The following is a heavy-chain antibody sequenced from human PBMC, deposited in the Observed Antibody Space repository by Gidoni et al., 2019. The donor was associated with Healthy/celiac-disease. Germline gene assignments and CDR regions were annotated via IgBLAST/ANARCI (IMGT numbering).Heavy chain of an antibody. Sequence: QVQLQQWGAGLLKPSETLSLTCAVYGGSFSGYYWSWIRQPPGKGLEWIGEINHSGSTNYNPSLKSRVTISVDTSKNQFSLKLSSVTAADTAVYYCARGPARGYCSGGSCYGGKYYFDYWGQGTLVTVSS. CDR1: GGSFSGYY. V-gene: IGHV4-34*01. J-gene: IGHJ4*02. CDR3: ARGPARGYCSGGSCYGGKYYFDY. D-gene: IGHD2-15*01. CDR2: INHSGST.